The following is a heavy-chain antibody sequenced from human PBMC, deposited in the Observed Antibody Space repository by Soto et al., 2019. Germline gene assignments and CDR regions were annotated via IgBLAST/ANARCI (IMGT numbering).Heavy chain of an antibody. CDR2: INPATGAA. CDR3: ARGGGVGVAGSAAFDM. D-gene: IGHD3-3*01. Sequence: QLHLVQSGAVVKKPGASVTVSCSASGYPVTAYYMHWVRQAPGRGLEWMGGINPATGAAKYTQTFRGSVTMTQDTSTGTAFKELSCLTSGDTAAFYCARGGGVGVAGSAAFDMWGQGTLVTVSS. V-gene: IGHV1-2*02. CDR1: GYPVTAYY. J-gene: IGHJ3*02.